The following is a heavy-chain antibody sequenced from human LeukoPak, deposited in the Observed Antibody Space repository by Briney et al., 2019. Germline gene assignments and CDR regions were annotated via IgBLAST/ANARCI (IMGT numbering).Heavy chain of an antibody. CDR3: VKDGAIDVVRGVISPFDY. CDR2: ISSNGGST. J-gene: IGHJ4*02. D-gene: IGHD3-10*01. CDR1: GFNFSSYA. Sequence: GGSLRLSRSASGFNFSSYAMHWVRQAPGKGLEYVSAISSNGGSTYYADSVKGRFTISRDNSKNTLYLQMSSLRAEDTAVYYCVKDGAIDVVRGVISPFDYWGQGTLVTVSS. V-gene: IGHV3-64D*06.